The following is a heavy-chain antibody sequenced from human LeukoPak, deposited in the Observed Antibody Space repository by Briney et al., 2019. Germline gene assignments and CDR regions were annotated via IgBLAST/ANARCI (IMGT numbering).Heavy chain of an antibody. J-gene: IGHJ3*02. Sequence: ASVKVSCKASGYTFTGYYMHWVRQAPGQGLEWMGWINPNSGGTNCAQKFQGRVTMTRDTSISTAYMELSRLRSDDTAVYYCAFGYSSGWYPLGDRAFDIWGQGTMVTVSS. CDR3: AFGYSSGWYPLGDRAFDI. CDR2: INPNSGGT. D-gene: IGHD6-19*01. V-gene: IGHV1-2*02. CDR1: GYTFTGYY.